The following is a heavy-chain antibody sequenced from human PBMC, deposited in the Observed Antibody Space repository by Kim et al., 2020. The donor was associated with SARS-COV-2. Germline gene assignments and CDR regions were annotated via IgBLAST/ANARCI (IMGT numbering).Heavy chain of an antibody. CDR2: ISAYNGNT. CDR1: GYTFTSYG. Sequence: ASVKVSCKASGYTFTSYGISWVRQAPGQGLEWMGWISAYNGNTNYAQKLQGRVTMTTDTSTSTAYMELRSLRSDDTAVYYCARGEYDFLDYYGMDVWGQGTTVTVSS. CDR3: ARGEYDFLDYYGMDV. V-gene: IGHV1-18*04. D-gene: IGHD3-3*01. J-gene: IGHJ6*02.